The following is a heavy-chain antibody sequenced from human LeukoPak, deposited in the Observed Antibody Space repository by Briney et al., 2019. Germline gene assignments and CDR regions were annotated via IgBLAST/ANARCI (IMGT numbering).Heavy chain of an antibody. J-gene: IGHJ6*02. CDR1: GFSFSSYW. CDR3: ARDRAAKARVGGMDV. CDR2: IKQDGTER. D-gene: IGHD6-13*01. V-gene: IGHV3-7*01. Sequence: GGSLRLSCAASGFSFSSYWMSWVRQAPGKGLEWVAYIKQDGTERFYVDSVKGRFTISRDNAENSLYLRMNSLRADDTAIYYCARDRAAKARVGGMDVWGQGTTVIVSS.